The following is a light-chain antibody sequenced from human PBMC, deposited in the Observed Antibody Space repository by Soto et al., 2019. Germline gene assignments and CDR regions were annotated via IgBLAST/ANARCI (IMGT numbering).Light chain of an antibody. Sequence: QSVLTQPPSASGTPGQRVTISCSGTTSNIGSNTVSWYHHLPGTAPKLLIYSNDQRPSGVPDRFSGSKSGTSASLAISGLQAEEEDDYSCAIWDLTLSAWVFGGGTKLTVL. CDR3: AIWDLTLSAWV. J-gene: IGLJ3*02. CDR1: TSNIGSNT. CDR2: SND. V-gene: IGLV1-44*01.